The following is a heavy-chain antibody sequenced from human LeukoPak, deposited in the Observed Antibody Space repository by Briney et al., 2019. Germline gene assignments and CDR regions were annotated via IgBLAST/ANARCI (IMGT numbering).Heavy chain of an antibody. CDR2: ICYDGSNK. D-gene: IGHD1-7*01. CDR3: VCDAYLGAGTTSH. CDR1: GFTLSSYG. V-gene: IGHV3-33*01. J-gene: IGHJ4*02. Sequence: GGSLRLSCAASGFTLSSYGMHWVRQAPGKGLEWVAVICYDGSNKYYADSVKGRFTISRDNSKNTLYLQMNSLRAEDTAVYYCVCDAYLGAGTTSHWGQGTLVTVSS.